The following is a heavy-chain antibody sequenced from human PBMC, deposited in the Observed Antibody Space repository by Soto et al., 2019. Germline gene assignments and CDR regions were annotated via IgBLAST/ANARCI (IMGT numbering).Heavy chain of an antibody. V-gene: IGHV3-30-3*01. CDR2: ISYDGSNK. D-gene: IGHD3-22*01. CDR1: GFTFSSYA. CDR3: ARDGVRITMIVVVIPVPGMDV. J-gene: IGHJ6*02. Sequence: PGGSLRLSCAASGFTFSSYAMHWVRQAPGKGLEWVAVISYDGSNKYYADSVKGRFTISRDNSKNTLYLQMNSLRAEDTAVYYCARDGVRITMIVVVIPVPGMDVWGQGTAVTVSS.